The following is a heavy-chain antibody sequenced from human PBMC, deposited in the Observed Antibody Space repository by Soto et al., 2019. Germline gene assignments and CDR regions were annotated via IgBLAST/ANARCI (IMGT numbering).Heavy chain of an antibody. CDR1: GKSIRKDIL. J-gene: IGHJ4*02. D-gene: IGHD1-1*01. CDR2: GHRTRGA. CDR3: AIARFWNPDS. V-gene: IGHV4-4*02. Sequence: PGETLRLTCVVSGKSIRKDILRNWLRQPPGQVLEWFGVGHRTRGALYNEALSGRVTVSGDPFNSTLFLEVNSLGAADTAVYYCAIARFWNPDSWGQGTPVTVSS.